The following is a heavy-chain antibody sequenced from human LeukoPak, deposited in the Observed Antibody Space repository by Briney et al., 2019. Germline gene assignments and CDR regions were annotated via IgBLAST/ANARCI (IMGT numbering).Heavy chain of an antibody. Sequence: ASVKVSCKASGYTFVGYFMYWVRQVPGQGLECMGWFNPTSSVTNYAQHFQGRVTMTSDTSISTTYMELSRLTSDDTAVYYCARGPKSFYYYGMDVWGQGTTVTVSS. V-gene: IGHV1-2*02. CDR1: GYTFVGYF. CDR2: FNPTSSVT. J-gene: IGHJ6*02. CDR3: ARGPKSFYYYGMDV.